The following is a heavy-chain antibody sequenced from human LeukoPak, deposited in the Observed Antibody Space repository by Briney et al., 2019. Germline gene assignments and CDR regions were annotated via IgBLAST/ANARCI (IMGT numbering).Heavy chain of an antibody. J-gene: IGHJ4*02. CDR1: GFTFSGYS. Sequence: GGSLRLSCTASGFTFSGYSMNWIRQAPGKGLEWVSSFGTRSTSIYHAGSVKGRFAISRDNAKNSLYLQMNSLRAEDTAVYYCAKAGATGPAFPYDYWGQGTLVTVSS. V-gene: IGHV3-21*01. D-gene: IGHD1-1*01. CDR3: AKAGATGPAFPYDY. CDR2: FGTRSTSI.